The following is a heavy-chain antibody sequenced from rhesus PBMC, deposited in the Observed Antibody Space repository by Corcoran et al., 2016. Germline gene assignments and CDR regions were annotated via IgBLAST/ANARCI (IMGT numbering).Heavy chain of an antibody. J-gene: IGHJ4*01. D-gene: IGHD3-16*01. Sequence: QVQLQESGPGVVKPSETLSLTCAVSGGSISDSYRWSWIRQPPGKGLEWIGYIYGSSTSTNYNPSLKSRVTISKDPSKTQFSLKLSSVTAADTAVYYCARGGIGGSYYYFDYWGQGVLVTVSS. CDR2: IYGSSTST. CDR1: GGSISDSYR. V-gene: IGHV4S10*01. CDR3: ARGGIGGSYYYFDY.